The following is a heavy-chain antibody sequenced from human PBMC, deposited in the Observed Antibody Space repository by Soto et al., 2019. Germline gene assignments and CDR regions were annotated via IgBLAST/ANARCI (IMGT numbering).Heavy chain of an antibody. CDR3: AVDIKSTSRDY. J-gene: IGHJ4*02. V-gene: IGHV1-58*01. CDR2: IVVGSGNT. D-gene: IGHD6-13*01. CDR1: GFTFASSA. Sequence: ASVKVSCKASGFTFASSAVQWVRQARGQRLEWIGWIVVGSGNTNYAQKFQERVTITRDMSTSTAYMELSSLRSEDTAVYYCAVDIKSTSRDYWGQGTPVTVSS.